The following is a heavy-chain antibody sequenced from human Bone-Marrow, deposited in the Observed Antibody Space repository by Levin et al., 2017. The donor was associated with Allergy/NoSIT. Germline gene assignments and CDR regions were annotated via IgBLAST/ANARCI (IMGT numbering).Heavy chain of an antibody. CDR1: GYTFTNLY. CDR3: ARDPDYGSNSHEFDY. J-gene: IGHJ4*02. D-gene: IGHD4-23*01. CDR2: INPSAGSA. Sequence: PQASVKVSCKASGYTFTNLYIHWVRQAPGQGLEWMGVINPSAGSARYAQKFQGRVSMTRDTSTSTVYMEMSSLRFEDTAVYYCARDPDYGSNSHEFDYWGQGTLVTVSS. V-gene: IGHV1-46*01.